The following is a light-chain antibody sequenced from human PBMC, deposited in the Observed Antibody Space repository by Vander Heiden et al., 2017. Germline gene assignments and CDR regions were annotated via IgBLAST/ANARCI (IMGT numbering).Light chain of an antibody. CDR2: GNS. Sequence: QSVLTQPPSVSGAPGQRVTISCTVSNSNIGAGYDVYWYQQFPGTTPKLLISGNSNRPSGVPDRFSGSMSGTSASLAITGLQAEDEADYYCQSYDRSLSAVVFGGGTKLTVL. J-gene: IGLJ2*01. CDR3: QSYDRSLSAVV. CDR1: NSNIGAGYD. V-gene: IGLV1-40*01.